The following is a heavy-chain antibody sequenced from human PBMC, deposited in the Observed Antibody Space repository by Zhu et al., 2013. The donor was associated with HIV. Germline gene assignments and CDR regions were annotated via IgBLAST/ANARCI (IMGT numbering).Heavy chain of an antibody. J-gene: IGHJ6*02. V-gene: IGHV1-69*01. Sequence: QVQLVQSGAEVKKPGSSVKVSCKASGGTFSSYAISWVRQAPGQGLEWMGGIIPIFGTANYAQKFQGRVTITADESTSTAYMELSSLRSEDTAVYYCARDDIGYCSGGSCYSVYYYYGMDVWGQGTTVTVSS. CDR1: GGTFSSYA. D-gene: IGHD2-15*01. CDR2: IIPIFGTA. CDR3: ARDDIGYCSGGSCYSVYYYYGMDV.